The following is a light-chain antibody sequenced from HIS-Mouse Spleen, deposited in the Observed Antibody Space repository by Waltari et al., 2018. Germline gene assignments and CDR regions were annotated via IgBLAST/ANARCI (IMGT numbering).Light chain of an antibody. V-gene: IGLV3-21*02. CDR2: DDS. CDR1: NIGSKS. CDR3: QVWDSSSDHWV. Sequence: SYVLTQPPSLSVAPGPPARITCGGNNIGSKSVHRYQQKPGQAPVLVVYDDSDRPSGSPERFSGSNSGNTATLTISRVEAGDEADYYCQVWDSSSDHWVFGGGTKLTVL. J-gene: IGLJ3*02.